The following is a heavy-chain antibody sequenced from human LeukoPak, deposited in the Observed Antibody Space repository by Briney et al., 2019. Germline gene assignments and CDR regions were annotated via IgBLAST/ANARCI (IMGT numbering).Heavy chain of an antibody. J-gene: IGHJ4*02. V-gene: IGHV4-59*01. Sequence: SETLSLTCTVSGGSISSYYWSWIRLPPGKGLEWIGYIYYSGTTNYNPSLKRRVTISVDRSKNQFSLKLSSVTAADTAVYYCARGVYIAAAQYGYWGQGTLVTVSS. CDR3: ARGVYIAAAQYGY. D-gene: IGHD6-13*01. CDR1: GGSISSYY. CDR2: IYYSGTT.